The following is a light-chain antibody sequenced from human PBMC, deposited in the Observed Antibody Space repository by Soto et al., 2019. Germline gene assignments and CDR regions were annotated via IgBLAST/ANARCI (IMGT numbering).Light chain of an antibody. CDR3: QQYNRYPGT. V-gene: IGKV1-5*03. CDR2: KAS. J-gene: IGKJ1*01. Sequence: DILLTQSPSTLSASIGDRVTITCRASESVNSWLAWYQQKPGKAPKLLMYKASSLESGVPSRFSGRGSGTEFTLSISSRKADDRATESSQQYNRYPGTFGQGTKVDIK. CDR1: ESVNSW.